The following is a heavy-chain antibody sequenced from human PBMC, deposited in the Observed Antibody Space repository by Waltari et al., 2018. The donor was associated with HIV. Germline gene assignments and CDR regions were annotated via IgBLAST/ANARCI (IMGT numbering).Heavy chain of an antibody. CDR1: GGSIRSSYY. D-gene: IGHD6-19*01. Sequence: QVQLQESGPGLVRPSETLSLTCTVSGGSIRSSYYWGWLRQPPGKGLEWIGTVYYSGTAYYSPSLKSRVTISVNTSKNLFSLRLNSVTAEDTAVYFCARHGAYGSAWYQDAVQFDCWGQGTLVTVSS. CDR2: VYYSGTA. V-gene: IGHV4-39*01. CDR3: ARHGAYGSAWYQDAVQFDC. J-gene: IGHJ4*02.